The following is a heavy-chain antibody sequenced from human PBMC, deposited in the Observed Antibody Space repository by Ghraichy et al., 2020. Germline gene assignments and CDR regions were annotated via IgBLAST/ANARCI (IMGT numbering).Heavy chain of an antibody. CDR3: ARDQEWRASSSGFDH. Sequence: SQTLSLTCTVSGDSLNNYYWSWIRQAPGKGLEWIGSIYHNGRTKYNPSLKSRVTMSVDTSKNQFSLSLTSVTAADTAVFYCARDQEWRASSSGFDHWGQGTLVSVSP. CDR2: IYHNGRT. V-gene: IGHV4-59*01. CDR1: GDSLNNYY. J-gene: IGHJ5*02. D-gene: IGHD2-2*01.